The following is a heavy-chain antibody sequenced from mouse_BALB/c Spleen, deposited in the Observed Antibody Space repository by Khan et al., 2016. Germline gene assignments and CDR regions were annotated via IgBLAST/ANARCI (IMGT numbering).Heavy chain of an antibody. CDR3: AREGLNYDYAMDY. CDR2: ISTYYGDT. D-gene: IGHD2-1*01. V-gene: IGHV1S137*01. J-gene: IGHJ4*01. Sequence: QVRLQQSGAELVRPGVSVKISCKGSGYTFTDYAMHWVKQSHAKSLEWIGVISTYYGDTSYNQKFEGKATMNVDKSSSTAYMELARLTSEDSAIYYCAREGLNYDYAMDYWGQGTSVTVSS. CDR1: GYTFTDYA.